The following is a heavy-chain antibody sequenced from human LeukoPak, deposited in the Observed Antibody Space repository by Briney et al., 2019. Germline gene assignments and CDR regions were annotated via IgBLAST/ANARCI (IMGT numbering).Heavy chain of an antibody. V-gene: IGHV3-7*01. CDR2: IRKDGSVI. D-gene: IGHD3-22*01. CDR3: AKDGGNYYDTEGDYLMRSYMDV. CDR1: GFTFSRYW. J-gene: IGHJ6*03. Sequence: GGSLRLSCAASGFTFSRYWMAWVRQAPGKGLEWVAHIRKDGSVINYLDSVKGRFTISRDNTKQSLYLQMNGLRAEDTAVYYCAKDGGNYYDTEGDYLMRSYMDVWGKGTTVTVSS.